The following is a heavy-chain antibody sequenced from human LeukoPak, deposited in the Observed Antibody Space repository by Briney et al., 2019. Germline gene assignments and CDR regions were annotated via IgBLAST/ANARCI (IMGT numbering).Heavy chain of an antibody. CDR3: ARGPPALGDY. Sequence: PSETLSLTCAVYGGSFSGYYWSWIRQPPGKGLEWIGEINHRGSTNYNPSLKSRVTISVDTSKNQFSLKLSSVTAADTAVYYCARGPPALGDYWGQGTLVTVSS. CDR2: INHRGST. V-gene: IGHV4-34*01. J-gene: IGHJ4*02. D-gene: IGHD2-15*01. CDR1: GGSFSGYY.